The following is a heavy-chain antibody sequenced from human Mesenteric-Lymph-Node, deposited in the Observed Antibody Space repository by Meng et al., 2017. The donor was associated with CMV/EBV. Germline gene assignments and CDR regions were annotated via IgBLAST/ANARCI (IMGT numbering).Heavy chain of an antibody. D-gene: IGHD3-9*01. V-gene: IGHV3-23*01. Sequence: GGSLRLSCAASGFTFSSYAMSWVRQAPGKGLEWVSAISGSGGSTYYADSVKGRFTISRDNSKNTLYLQMNSLRAEDTAIYYCARYTTDWGFDYWGQGTLVTVSS. CDR3: ARYTTDWGFDY. CDR1: GFTFSSYA. CDR2: ISGSGGST. J-gene: IGHJ4*02.